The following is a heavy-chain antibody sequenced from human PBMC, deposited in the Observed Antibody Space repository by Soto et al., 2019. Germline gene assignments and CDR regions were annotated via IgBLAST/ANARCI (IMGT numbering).Heavy chain of an antibody. D-gene: IGHD2-21*02. Sequence: SQTMSLTCSVGNGNISSSSYYWAWNSQPPGKGLEWIGSIYYRRHIYYSPTLVIRVTVAVDTSQNQFSLRQSSVTAAYTALFYWARAPFRHRVVPGEYYFDQWAQGTVVTVSS. J-gene: IGHJ4*02. CDR1: NGNISSSSYY. CDR2: IYYRRHI. CDR3: ARAPFRHRVVPGEYYFDQ. V-gene: IGHV4-39*01.